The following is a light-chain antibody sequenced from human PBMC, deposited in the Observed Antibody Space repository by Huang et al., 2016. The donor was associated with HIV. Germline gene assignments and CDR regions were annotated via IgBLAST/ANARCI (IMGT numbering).Light chain of an antibody. J-gene: IGKJ1*01. Sequence: DIVMTQSPDSLTVSLGERATIHCKSSQNLLYNSNNKIYLNWYKQKPGQPPKLLIYWASARESGVPDRFSGSGSGTNFTLNISSLQAEDVAVYYCQQYYSSLWTFGQGTKVEIK. CDR2: WAS. CDR3: QQYYSSLWT. V-gene: IGKV4-1*01. CDR1: QNLLYNSNNKIY.